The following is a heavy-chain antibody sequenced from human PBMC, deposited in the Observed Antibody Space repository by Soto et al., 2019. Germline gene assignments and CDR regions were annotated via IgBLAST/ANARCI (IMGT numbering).Heavy chain of an antibody. V-gene: IGHV1-69*08. D-gene: IGHD6-13*01. CDR3: ARDIAEYSSSWSWGDWFDP. CDR1: GGTFSSYT. J-gene: IGHJ5*02. Sequence: QVQLVQSGAEVKKPGSSVKVSCKASGGTFSSYTISWVRQAPGQGLEWMGRIIPILGIANYAQKFQGRVTITADKSTSTAYMELSSLRSEDPAVYYCARDIAEYSSSWSWGDWFDPWGQGTLVTVSS. CDR2: IIPILGIA.